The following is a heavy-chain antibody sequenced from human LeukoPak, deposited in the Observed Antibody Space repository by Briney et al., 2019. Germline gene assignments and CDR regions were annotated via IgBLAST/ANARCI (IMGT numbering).Heavy chain of an antibody. J-gene: IGHJ4*02. Sequence: PSETLSLTCTVSGGSFNFYFWHWIRQPSGKGLEWLADVDNRGSTQYNPSLRGQGTISVDTSRNHVSLRLTSVTAADTAVYFCARDSNWGFQWGPGTLVTVSS. CDR2: VDNRGST. V-gene: IGHV4-34*01. CDR1: GGSFNFYF. D-gene: IGHD7-27*01. CDR3: ARDSNWGFQ.